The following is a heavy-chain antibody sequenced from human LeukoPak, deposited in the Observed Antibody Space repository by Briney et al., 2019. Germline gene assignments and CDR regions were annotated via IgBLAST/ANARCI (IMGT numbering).Heavy chain of an antibody. J-gene: IGHJ6*03. D-gene: IGHD3-22*01. Sequence: TSETLSFTCTVSGGSINYYYWSWIRQPPGKGLEYIGYIYSSGSTNYNPSLKSRVTMSVDTSKNQFPLKLSSVTAADTAVYYCARDSRYSDTSGYYYSHYYMDVWGKGTTVTVSS. CDR2: IYSSGST. CDR1: GGSINYYY. V-gene: IGHV4-59*01. CDR3: ARDSRYSDTSGYYYSHYYMDV.